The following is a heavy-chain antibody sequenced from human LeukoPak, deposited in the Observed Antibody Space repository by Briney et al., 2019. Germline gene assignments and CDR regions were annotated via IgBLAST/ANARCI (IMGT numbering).Heavy chain of an antibody. J-gene: IGHJ6*03. D-gene: IGHD3-10*01. V-gene: IGHV1-46*01. CDR2: INPSGGST. CDR3: AREAYYYGSGTKHYYYYYMDV. Sequence: ASVKVSCKASGYTFTSYYMHWVRQAPGQGLEWMGIINPSGGSTSYAQKFQGRVTMTRDTSTSTAYMELRSLRSDDTAVYYCAREAYYYGSGTKHYYYYYMDVWGKGTTVTVSS. CDR1: GYTFTSYY.